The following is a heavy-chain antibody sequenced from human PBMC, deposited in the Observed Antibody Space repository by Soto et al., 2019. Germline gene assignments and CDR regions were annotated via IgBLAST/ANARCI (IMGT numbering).Heavy chain of an antibody. CDR3: AKDQLYIRGVIHNWFDP. D-gene: IGHD3-10*02. Sequence: EVQLLESGGGLIQPGGSLRLSCAASGLTFSSYAMSWVRQAPGKGLEWVSAISGSGGSTYYADSVKGRFTISRDNSKNTRERQMNSLRAEDTAGDDCAKDQLYIRGVIHNWFDPWGQGTLVTVSS. J-gene: IGHJ5*02. CDR2: ISGSGGST. V-gene: IGHV3-23*01. CDR1: GLTFSSYA.